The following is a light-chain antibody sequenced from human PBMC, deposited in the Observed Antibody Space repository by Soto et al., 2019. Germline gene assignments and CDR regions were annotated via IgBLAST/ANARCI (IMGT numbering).Light chain of an antibody. CDR2: DAS. J-gene: IGKJ4*01. CDR1: QSVSSNY. Sequence: PGERATLSCGASQSVSSNYLAWYQQKPGLAPRLLIFDASTRATGIPDRFSGSGSGTDFTLTISRMEPEDYAVYYCQLYGTSPPPFGGGTKVDI. V-gene: IGKV3D-20*01. CDR3: QLYGTSPPP.